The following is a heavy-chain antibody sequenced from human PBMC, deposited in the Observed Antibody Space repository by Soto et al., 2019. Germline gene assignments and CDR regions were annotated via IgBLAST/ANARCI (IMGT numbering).Heavy chain of an antibody. Sequence: GGSLRLSCAASGFTFSSYGMHWVRQAPGKGLEWVAVIYNDGSNKYYTDSVKGRFTISRDNSKNTLYLQMNSLRAEDTAVYYCARGGSSGYPAHYGMDVWGQGTTVTVSS. CDR3: ARGGSSGYPAHYGMDV. CDR2: IYNDGSNK. J-gene: IGHJ6*02. CDR1: GFTFSSYG. D-gene: IGHD3-22*01. V-gene: IGHV3-33*01.